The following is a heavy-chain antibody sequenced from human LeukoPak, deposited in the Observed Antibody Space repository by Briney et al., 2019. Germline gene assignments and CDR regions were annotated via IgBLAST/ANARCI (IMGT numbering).Heavy chain of an antibody. V-gene: IGHV4-59*08. CDR1: GGSISSYY. CDR2: IYYSGST. D-gene: IGHD5-18*01. Sequence: SETLSLTCTASGGSISSYYWSWIRQPPGKGLEWIGYIYYSGSTNYNPPLKSRVTISVDTSKNQFSLKLSSVTAADTAVYYCARLSGGYGFDYWGQGTLVTVSS. CDR3: ARLSGGYGFDY. J-gene: IGHJ4*02.